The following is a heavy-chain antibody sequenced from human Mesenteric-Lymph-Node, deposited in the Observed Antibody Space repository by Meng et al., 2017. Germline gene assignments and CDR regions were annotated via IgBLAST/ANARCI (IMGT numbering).Heavy chain of an antibody. CDR3: ARGNFYNGLDV. Sequence: SETLSLTCAVYGGSFSDHYWSWIRQSPGKGLEWIGEVSLGGATNYKPSLRGRAIISADPSKSQFSLTLSSITAADTSLYYCARGNFYNGLDVWGQGTTVTVSS. V-gene: IGHV4-34*01. CDR2: VSLGGAT. D-gene: IGHD5-24*01. CDR1: GGSFSDHY. J-gene: IGHJ6*02.